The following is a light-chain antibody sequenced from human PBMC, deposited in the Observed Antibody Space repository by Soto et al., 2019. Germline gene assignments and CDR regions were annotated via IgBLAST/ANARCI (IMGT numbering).Light chain of an antibody. CDR3: NSYTSSSTLYV. CDR1: SSDIGTYHY. Sequence: QSVLTQPASVSGSPGQSITISCTGTSSDIGTYHYVSWYQQHPGKAPKLMLYEVSNRPSGVSNRFFGSKSGNTASLTISGLQAEDEADYFCNSYTSSSTLYVFGTGTKLTVL. V-gene: IGLV2-14*01. CDR2: EVS. J-gene: IGLJ1*01.